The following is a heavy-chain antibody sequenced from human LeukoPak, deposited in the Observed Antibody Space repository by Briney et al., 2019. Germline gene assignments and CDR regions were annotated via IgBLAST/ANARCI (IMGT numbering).Heavy chain of an antibody. J-gene: IGHJ4*02. D-gene: IGHD5-12*01. Sequence: SQTLSLTCVSGGSISSGSYYWTWIRQPAGKGLEWIGRINTSGNTNYNPSLKSRVTISVDTSKNQFSLKLSSVTAADTAVYYCARAMQYSGYDNKIDYWGQGTLVTVSS. CDR1: GGSISSGSYY. V-gene: IGHV4-61*02. CDR2: INTSGNT. CDR3: ARAMQYSGYDNKIDY.